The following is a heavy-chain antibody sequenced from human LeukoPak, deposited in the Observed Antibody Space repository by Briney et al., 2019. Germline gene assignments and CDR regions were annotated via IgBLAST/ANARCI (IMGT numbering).Heavy chain of an antibody. J-gene: IGHJ3*02. Sequence: GGSLRLSCAASGFTFSVYAMAWVRQAPGKGLQWVSGIGSSGDSSFDADSVKGRFTISRDNSKNTLFLQMNSLRAEDTAVYYCARDYYDSSGYPGLDAFDIWGQGTMVTVSS. CDR1: GFTFSVYA. V-gene: IGHV3-23*01. D-gene: IGHD3-22*01. CDR2: IGSSGDSS. CDR3: ARDYYDSSGYPGLDAFDI.